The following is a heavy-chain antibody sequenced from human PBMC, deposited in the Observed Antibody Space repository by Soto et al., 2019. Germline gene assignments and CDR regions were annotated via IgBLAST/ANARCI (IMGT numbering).Heavy chain of an antibody. D-gene: IGHD3-22*01. V-gene: IGHV3-33*01. CDR3: ARGKGGYYYLDAFDI. CDR2: IWYDGSNK. Sequence: GGSLRLSCAASGFTFSSYGMHWVRQAPGKGLEWVAVIWYDGSNKYYADSVKGRFTISRDNSKNTLYLQMNSLRAEDTAVYYCARGKGGYYYLDAFDIWGQGTMVTVSS. CDR1: GFTFSSYG. J-gene: IGHJ3*02.